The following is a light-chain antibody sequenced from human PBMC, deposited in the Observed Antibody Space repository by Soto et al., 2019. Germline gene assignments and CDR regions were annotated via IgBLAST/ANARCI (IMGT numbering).Light chain of an antibody. V-gene: IGKV3-11*01. CDR2: DAS. J-gene: IGKJ5*01. CDR1: QSVSSY. CDR3: QQRSNWPIT. Sequence: EMVLTQSPATLSLSPGERATLSSRTSQSVSSYFAWYQQKPGRAPRLLIYDASNRATGIPARFIGSGSGTDFTLTISSLEPEDFAVYYCQQRSNWPITFGQGTRLEIK.